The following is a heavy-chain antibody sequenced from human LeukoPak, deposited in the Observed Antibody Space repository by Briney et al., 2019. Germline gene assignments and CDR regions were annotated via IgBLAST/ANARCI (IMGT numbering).Heavy chain of an antibody. CDR3: ARDHMVWAAYNWFDP. J-gene: IGHJ5*02. D-gene: IGHD3-10*01. Sequence: GASVKVSCKASGYTFSSYGITWVRQVPGQGLEWMGWISAYNANTNYAQKLQGRVTMTTDTSTSTAYMELRSLRSDDTAVYYCARDHMVWAAYNWFDPWGQRTLVTVSS. V-gene: IGHV1-18*01. CDR2: ISAYNANT. CDR1: GYTFSSYG.